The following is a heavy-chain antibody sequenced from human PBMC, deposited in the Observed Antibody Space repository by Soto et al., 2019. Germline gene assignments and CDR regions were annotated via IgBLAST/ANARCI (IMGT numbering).Heavy chain of an antibody. V-gene: IGHV4-34*01. CDR2: INDSGST. D-gene: IGHD4-17*01. Sequence: QVQLQQWGAGLLKPSETLSLTCGVYGGSFSGLYWCWIRQPPGKGLEWIGEINDSGSTNYNPSLKSRVNILVDTSKSQFSMKLSSVTAADTAVYYCARGHGWFDPWGQGTLVTVSS. J-gene: IGHJ5*02. CDR3: ARGHGWFDP. CDR1: GGSFSGLY.